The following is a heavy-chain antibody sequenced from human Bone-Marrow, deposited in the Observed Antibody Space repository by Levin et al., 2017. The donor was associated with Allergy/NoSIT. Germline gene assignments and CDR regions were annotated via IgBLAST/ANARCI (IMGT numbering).Heavy chain of an antibody. CDR1: GFIFHDYA. J-gene: IGHJ5*02. D-gene: IGHD2-15*01. Sequence: PGGSLRLPCAASGFIFHDYAMHWVRQPPGKGLEWISLVNWNSATIIYADSVKGRFTISRDNAKNSLYLEMNNLRPEDTALYYCVKAGGYCSGGDCYSRWFDPWGQGTLVTVSS. CDR3: VKAGGYCSGGDCYSRWFDP. V-gene: IGHV3-9*01. CDR2: VNWNSATI.